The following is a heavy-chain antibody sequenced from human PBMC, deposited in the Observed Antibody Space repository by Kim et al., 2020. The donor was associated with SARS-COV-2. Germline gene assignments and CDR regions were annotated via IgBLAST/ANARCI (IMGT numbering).Heavy chain of an antibody. D-gene: IGHD6-13*01. CDR2: IDPSDSYT. CDR1: GYSFTSYW. CDR3: ARMSLGYRAAAGTGMDV. Sequence: GESLKISCKGSGYSFTSYWISWVRQMPGKGLEWMGRIDPSDSYTNYSPSFQGHVTISADKSISTAYLQWSSLKASDTAMYYCARMSLGYRAAAGTGMDVWGQGTTVTVSS. J-gene: IGHJ6*02. V-gene: IGHV5-10-1*01.